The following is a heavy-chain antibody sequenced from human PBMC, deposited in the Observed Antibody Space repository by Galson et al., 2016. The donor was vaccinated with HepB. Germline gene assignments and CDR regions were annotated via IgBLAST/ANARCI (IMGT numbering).Heavy chain of an antibody. J-gene: IGHJ6*02. CDR1: GGSVSSGRYY. Sequence: SETLSLTCTVSGGSVSSGRYYWSWIRQPPGKGLEWIGYIYYSGSTNYNPSLKSRVTISVDTSKNQFSLKLSSVTAADTAVYYCARDGGNNYYYHGMDGWGQGTSVTVSS. D-gene: IGHD1-14*01. V-gene: IGHV4-61*01. CDR3: ARDGGNNYYYHGMDG. CDR2: IYYSGST.